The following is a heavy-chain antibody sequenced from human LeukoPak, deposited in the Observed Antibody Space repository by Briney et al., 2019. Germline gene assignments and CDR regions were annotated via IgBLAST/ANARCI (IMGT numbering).Heavy chain of an antibody. CDR1: GFTFSSYA. CDR3: AKDDAFPEQWLALLGMDV. D-gene: IGHD6-19*01. V-gene: IGHV3-23*01. CDR2: ISGSGGST. J-gene: IGHJ6*02. Sequence: PGGSLRLSCAASGFTFSSYAMSWVRQAPGKGLEWVSAISGSGGSTYYADSVEGRFTISRDNSKNTLYLQMNSLRAEDTAVYYCAKDDAFPEQWLALLGMDVWGQGTTVTVSS.